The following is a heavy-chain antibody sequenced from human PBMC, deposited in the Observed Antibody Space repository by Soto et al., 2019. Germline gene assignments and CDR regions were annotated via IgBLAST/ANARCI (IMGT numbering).Heavy chain of an antibody. CDR2: IDPSDSCT. V-gene: IGHV5-10-1*01. CDR1: GYIFTKYW. J-gene: IGHJ6*02. Sequence: GESLKISCKSSGYIFTKYWISWVRQVPGKGLEWMGRIDPSDSCTNYSPSFQGHVTISVDKSSGTAYLQWSSLKASDTAMYYCARGGLLYCSGPGCYYGMDVWGQGTTVTVSS. D-gene: IGHD2-15*01. CDR3: ARGGLLYCSGPGCYYGMDV.